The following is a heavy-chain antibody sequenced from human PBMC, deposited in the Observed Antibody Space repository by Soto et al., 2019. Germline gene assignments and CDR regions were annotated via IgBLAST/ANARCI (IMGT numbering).Heavy chain of an antibody. D-gene: IGHD3-3*01. CDR2: ISSSSSYI. CDR3: ARNSQLRFLEWLAPFDY. Sequence: EVQLVESGGGLVKPGGSLRLSCAASGFTFSSYSMNWVRQAPGKGLEWVSSISSSSSYIYYADSVKGRFTISRDNAKNSLYLQMNSLRAEDKAVYYCARNSQLRFLEWLAPFDYWGQGTLVTVSS. V-gene: IGHV3-21*01. CDR1: GFTFSSYS. J-gene: IGHJ4*02.